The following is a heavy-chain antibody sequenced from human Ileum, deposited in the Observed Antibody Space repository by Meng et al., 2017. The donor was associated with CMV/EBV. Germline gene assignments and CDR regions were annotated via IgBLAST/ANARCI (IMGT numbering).Heavy chain of an antibody. Sequence: GGSLRPSCAASGFTFSSYSMNWVRQAPGKGLEWVSSISSSSSYIYYADSVKGRFTISRDNAKNSLYLQMNSLRAEDTAVYYCARGGYSYGTGLDYWGQGTLVTVSS. CDR3: ARGGYSYGTGLDY. CDR2: ISSSSSYI. CDR1: GFTFSSYS. D-gene: IGHD5-18*01. V-gene: IGHV3-21*01. J-gene: IGHJ4*02.